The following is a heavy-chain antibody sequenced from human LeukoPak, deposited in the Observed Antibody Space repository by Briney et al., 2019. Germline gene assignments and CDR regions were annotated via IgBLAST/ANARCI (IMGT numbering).Heavy chain of an antibody. D-gene: IGHD3-3*01. V-gene: IGHV1-8*02. J-gene: IGHJ6*03. CDR1: GYTFTSYD. Sequence: ASVKVSCKASGYTFTSYDINWVQQATGQGLEWMGWMNPNSGNTGYAQKFQGRVTMTRDTSISTAYMELSRLRSDDTAVYYCARAGYYDFWSGLGVNYYYYYYMDVWGKGTTVTVSS. CDR2: MNPNSGNT. CDR3: ARAGYYDFWSGLGVNYYYYYYMDV.